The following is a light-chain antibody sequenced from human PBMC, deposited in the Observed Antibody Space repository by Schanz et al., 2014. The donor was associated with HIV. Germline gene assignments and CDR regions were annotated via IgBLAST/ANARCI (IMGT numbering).Light chain of an antibody. V-gene: IGLV2-14*03. Sequence: QSVLTQPASVSGSPGQSISISCTGTSGDVGSYNYVSWYQQHPGKAPKLMIYDVSNRPSGVSSRFSGSKSGTAASLAISGLQAEDEADYYCSSYTSSSTLGFGGGTKLTVL. CDR1: SGDVGSYNY. J-gene: IGLJ3*02. CDR3: SSYTSSSTLG. CDR2: DVS.